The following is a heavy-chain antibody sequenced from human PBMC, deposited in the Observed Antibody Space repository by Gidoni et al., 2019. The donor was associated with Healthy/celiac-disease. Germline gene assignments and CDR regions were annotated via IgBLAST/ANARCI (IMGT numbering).Heavy chain of an antibody. J-gene: IGHJ4*02. D-gene: IGHD5-18*01. CDR3: TTGDGYSSTNFDY. CDR1: GFTFSNAW. Sequence: EVQLVESGGGLVKPGGSLRLSCAASGFTFSNAWMSWVRQAPGKGLEWVGRIKSKTDGGTTDYAAPVKGRFTISRDDSKNTLYLQMNSLKTEDTAVYYCTTGDGYSSTNFDYWGQGTLVTVSS. V-gene: IGHV3-15*01. CDR2: IKSKTDGGTT.